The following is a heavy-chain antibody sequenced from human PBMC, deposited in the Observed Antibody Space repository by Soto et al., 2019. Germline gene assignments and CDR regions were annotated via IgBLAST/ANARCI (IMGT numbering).Heavy chain of an antibody. Sequence: QVQLMQSGDEVKKPGASVKVSCKASGYTLTSYGISWVRQAPGQGLEWMGWISAYNGNTNYAQKLQGRVTMTTGTSTSTAYMELRSLRSDDTAVYYCAPSPEGPDTFDIWGQGTMVTVSS. CDR3: APSPEGPDTFDI. J-gene: IGHJ3*02. CDR1: GYTLTSYG. V-gene: IGHV1-18*01. CDR2: ISAYNGNT.